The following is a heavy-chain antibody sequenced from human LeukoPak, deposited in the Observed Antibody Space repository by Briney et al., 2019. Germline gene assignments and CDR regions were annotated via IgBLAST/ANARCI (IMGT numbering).Heavy chain of an antibody. CDR3: ARVGGTNYYYYGMDV. CDR1: GGSISGYY. V-gene: IGHV4-59*01. D-gene: IGHD3-10*01. J-gene: IGHJ6*02. Sequence: SETLSLTCTVSGGSISGYYWSWIRQPPGKGLEWIGYIYDSGSTNYNPSLKSRVSISVDTSKNQFSLKLSSVTAADMAVYYCARVGGTNYYYYGMDVWGQGTTVTVSS. CDR2: IYDSGST.